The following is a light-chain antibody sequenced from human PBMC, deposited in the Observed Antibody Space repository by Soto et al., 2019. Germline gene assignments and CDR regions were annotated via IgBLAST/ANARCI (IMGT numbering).Light chain of an antibody. V-gene: IGKV3-20*01. CDR1: QGGSSN. CDR3: QQSSCKPWK. J-gene: IGKJ1*01. CDR2: GAS. Sequence: DIVVPASTGALSVSPGGAATLPRRARQGGSSNLAWYQQKPGQAPRVLIYGASSRATGIPDRFRGSGSGTDFTLTISRLEPEDFATYYCQQSSCKPWKLGEGTKVEIK.